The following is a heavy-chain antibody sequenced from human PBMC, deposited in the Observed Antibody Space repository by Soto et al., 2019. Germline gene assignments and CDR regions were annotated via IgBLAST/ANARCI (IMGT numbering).Heavy chain of an antibody. CDR3: VRSAATALDY. CDR2: AHHSGRT. V-gene: IGHV4-4*02. D-gene: IGHD6-13*01. J-gene: IGHJ4*02. CDR1: GDSMSSSNW. Sequence: QVQLQESGPGLLKPSGTLSLTCTVSGDSMSSSNWWHWVRQPPGKGLEWIGEAHHSGRTNYNPSLRSRVTLSVDRSQNLFSLKLASVTAADTAVYYCVRSAATALDYWGQGTLVTVSS.